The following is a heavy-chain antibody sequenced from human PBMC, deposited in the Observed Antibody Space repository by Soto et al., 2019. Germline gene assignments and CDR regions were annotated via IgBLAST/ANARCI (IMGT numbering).Heavy chain of an antibody. CDR1: GGSISSSNW. J-gene: IGHJ4*02. CDR3: ARSSGNYGDPFDY. CDR2: IYHSGST. D-gene: IGHD4-17*01. Sequence: SETLSLTCAVSGGSISSSNWWSWVRQPPGKGLEWIGEIYHSGSTNYNPSLKSRVTISVDKSKNQFSLKLSSVTAADTAVYYCARSSGNYGDPFDYWGQGTLVTVSS. V-gene: IGHV4-4*02.